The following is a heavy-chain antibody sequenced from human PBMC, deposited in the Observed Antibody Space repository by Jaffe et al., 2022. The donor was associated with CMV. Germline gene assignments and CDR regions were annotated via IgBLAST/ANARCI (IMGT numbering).Heavy chain of an antibody. V-gene: IGHV2-26*01. CDR1: GFSLSNARMG. J-gene: IGHJ6*03. CDR3: ARSLRGIAARRMDYYYYYYMDV. Sequence: QVTLKESGPVLVKPTETLTLTCTVSGFSLSNARMGVSWIRQPPGKALEWLAHIFSNDEKSYSTSLKSRLTISKDTSKSQVVLTMTNMDPVDTATYYCARSLRGIAARRMDYYYYYYMDVWGKGTTVTVSS. CDR2: IFSNDEK. D-gene: IGHD6-6*01.